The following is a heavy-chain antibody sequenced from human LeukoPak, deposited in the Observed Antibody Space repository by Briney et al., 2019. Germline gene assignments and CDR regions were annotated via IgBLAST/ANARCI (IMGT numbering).Heavy chain of an antibody. CDR2: INHSGST. CDR3: ARQTGSGLFILP. Sequence: SETLSLTCAVYGGSFSAYYWSWIRQPPGKGLEWIGEINHSGSTNYNPSLKSRVTISVDMSKNQFSLKLGSVTAADTAVYYCARQTGSGLFILPGGQGTLVTVSS. CDR1: GGSFSAYY. D-gene: IGHD3/OR15-3a*01. J-gene: IGHJ4*02. V-gene: IGHV4-34*01.